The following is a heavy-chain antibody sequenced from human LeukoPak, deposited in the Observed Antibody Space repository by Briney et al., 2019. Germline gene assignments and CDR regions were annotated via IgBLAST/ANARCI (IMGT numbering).Heavy chain of an antibody. CDR1: GFTFSSYA. CDR2: ISGSGGST. V-gene: IGHV3-23*01. CDR3: AKLVGGWDQWEGYFDY. J-gene: IGHJ4*02. Sequence: PGGSLRLSCAASGFTFSSYAMSWVRQAPGKGLEWVSAISGSGGSTYYADSVKGRFTISRDNSKNTLYLQMNSLRAGDTAVYYCAKLVGGWDQWEGYFDYWGQGTLVTVSS. D-gene: IGHD1-26*01.